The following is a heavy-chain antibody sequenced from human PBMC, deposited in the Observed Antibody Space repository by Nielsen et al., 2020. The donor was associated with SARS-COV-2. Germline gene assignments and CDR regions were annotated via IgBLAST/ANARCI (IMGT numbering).Heavy chain of an antibody. Sequence: ASVKVSCKVSGYTLIELSMHWVRQAPGKGLEWMGGFDPEDGETIYAQKFQGRVTMTTDTSTSTAYMELRSLRSDDTAVYYCARDRLERLPPPYYFDYWGQGTLVTVSS. CDR2: FDPEDGET. CDR3: ARDRLERLPPPYYFDY. CDR1: GYTLIELS. V-gene: IGHV1-24*01. D-gene: IGHD1-1*01. J-gene: IGHJ4*02.